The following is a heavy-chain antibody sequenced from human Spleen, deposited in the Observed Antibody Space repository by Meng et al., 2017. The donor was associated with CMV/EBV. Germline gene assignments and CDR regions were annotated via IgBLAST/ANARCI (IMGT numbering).Heavy chain of an antibody. V-gene: IGHV4-30-4*08. Sequence: SETLSLTCTVSGGSMTTGNYCWSWIRQPPGKGLEWIGYIHYSGSTYYNPSLKSRVTISVDTSKNHFSLKLSSVTAADTAVYYCATPRAGFASGWSFDYWGQGALVTVSS. CDR1: GGSMTTGNYC. CDR2: IHYSGST. J-gene: IGHJ4*02. D-gene: IGHD6-19*01. CDR3: ATPRAGFASGWSFDY.